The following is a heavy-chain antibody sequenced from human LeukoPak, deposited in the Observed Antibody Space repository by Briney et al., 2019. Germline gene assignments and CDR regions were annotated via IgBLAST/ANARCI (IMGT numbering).Heavy chain of an antibody. D-gene: IGHD5-24*01. CDR1: GVTFRSFC. CDR2: ISTDGGTT. J-gene: IGHJ3*02. CDR3: AREIQRTVEMTTNRAFDI. V-gene: IGHV3-74*01. Sequence: GGSLRLSCAAYGVTFRSFCMHWVRQAPGKGLVWVSCISTDGGTTTYADSVRGRFTISRDNANNTLYLQMNSLRAEDTAVYYCAREIQRTVEMTTNRAFDIWGQGTMVTVSS.